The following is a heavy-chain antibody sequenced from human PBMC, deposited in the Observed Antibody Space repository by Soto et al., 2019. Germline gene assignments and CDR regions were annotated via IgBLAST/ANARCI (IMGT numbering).Heavy chain of an antibody. V-gene: IGHV3-33*01. CDR3: AMSPHYSSSWYYYYGMDV. D-gene: IGHD6-13*01. CDR1: GFTFSSYG. Sequence: QVQLVESGGGVVQPGRSLRLSCAASGFTFSSYGMHWVRQAPGKGLEWVAVIWYDGSNKYYADSVKGRFTISRDNSKNTLYLQMNSLRAEDTAVYYCAMSPHYSSSWYYYYGMDVWGRGTTVTVSS. J-gene: IGHJ6*02. CDR2: IWYDGSNK.